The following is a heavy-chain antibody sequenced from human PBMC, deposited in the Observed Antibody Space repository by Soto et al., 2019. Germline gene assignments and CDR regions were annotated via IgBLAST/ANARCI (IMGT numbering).Heavy chain of an antibody. CDR1: GFTFSNAW. J-gene: IGHJ5*02. Sequence: PGGSLRLSCAASGFTFSNAWMSWVRQAPGKGLEWVGRIKSKTDGGTTDYAAPVKGRFTISRDDSKNTLYLQMNSLKTEDTAVYYCTTEFIVVVPAAIESGFDPWAQGTLVTVSS. D-gene: IGHD2-2*01. CDR2: IKSKTDGGTT. V-gene: IGHV3-15*01. CDR3: TTEFIVVVPAAIESGFDP.